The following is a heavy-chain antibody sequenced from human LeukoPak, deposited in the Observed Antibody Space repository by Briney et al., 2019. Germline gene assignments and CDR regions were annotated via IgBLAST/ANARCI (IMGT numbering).Heavy chain of an antibody. CDR1: GGSISSGSYY. CDR2: IYTSGST. J-gene: IGHJ3*02. CDR3: AREVLCSSTSCVLGAFDI. V-gene: IGHV4-61*02. Sequence: SETLSLTCTVSGGSISSGSYYWSWIRQPAGKGLEWIGRIYTSGSTNYNPSLKSRVTISVDTSKNQFSLKLSSVTAADTAVYYCAREVLCSSTSCVLGAFDIWGQGTMVTVSS. D-gene: IGHD2-2*01.